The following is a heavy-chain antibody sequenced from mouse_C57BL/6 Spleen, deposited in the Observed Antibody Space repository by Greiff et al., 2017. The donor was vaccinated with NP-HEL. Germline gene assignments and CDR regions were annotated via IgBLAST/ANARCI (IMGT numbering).Heavy chain of an antibody. CDR1: GYTFTSYW. D-gene: IGHD3-3*01. CDR2: IYPGSGST. Sequence: QVQLQQPGAELVKPGASVKMSCKASGYTFTSYWITWVKQRPGQGLEWIGDIYPGSGSTNYNEKFKSKATLTVDTSSSTTYMQLSSLTSEDSAVYDCAREGLYYAMDYWGQGTSVTVSS. V-gene: IGHV1-55*01. CDR3: AREGLYYAMDY. J-gene: IGHJ4*01.